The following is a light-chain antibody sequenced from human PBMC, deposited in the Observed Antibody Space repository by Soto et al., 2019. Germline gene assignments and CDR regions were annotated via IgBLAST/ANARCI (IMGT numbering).Light chain of an antibody. Sequence: EIVLTQSPGTLSLSPGESATLSCKASESIYINSFAWYYQKPGQPPRLLIYGASTRATGIRDRFSGSGSGTDFVLSIDRLEVEDSGIYYCQQYGASPFTFGPGTRVDIK. V-gene: IGKV3-20*01. J-gene: IGKJ3*01. CDR2: GAS. CDR1: ESIYINS. CDR3: QQYGASPFT.